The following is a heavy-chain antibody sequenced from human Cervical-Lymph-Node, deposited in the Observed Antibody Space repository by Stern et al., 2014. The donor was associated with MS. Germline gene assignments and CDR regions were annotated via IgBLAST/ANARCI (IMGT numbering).Heavy chain of an antibody. CDR3: ARDYGDYAFDY. CDR1: GYSFTANS. D-gene: IGHD4-17*01. CDR2: IYPGDSDT. V-gene: IGHV5-51*01. J-gene: IGHJ4*02. Sequence: VQLVQSGAEVKQPGESLKISCTGSGYSFTANSIAWVRQMPGKGLEWMGIIYPGDSDTRYSPSFQGQVTISADKSISIAYRQWSSLKASDTAMYYCARDYGDYAFDYWGQGTLVTVSS.